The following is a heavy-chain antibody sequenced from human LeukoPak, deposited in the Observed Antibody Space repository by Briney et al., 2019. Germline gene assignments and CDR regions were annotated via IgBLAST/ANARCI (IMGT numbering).Heavy chain of an antibody. CDR2: IYSGGST. D-gene: IGHD1-26*01. J-gene: IGHJ4*02. V-gene: IGHV3-66*01. Sequence: GGSLRLSCAASGFTVSSNYMSWVRQAPGKGLEWVSVIYSGGSTYYADSVKGRFTISRDDSKNTLYLQMNSLRAEDTAVYYCAREAGPYSGSSTYYFDYWGQGTLVTVSS. CDR3: AREAGPYSGSSTYYFDY. CDR1: GFTVSSNY.